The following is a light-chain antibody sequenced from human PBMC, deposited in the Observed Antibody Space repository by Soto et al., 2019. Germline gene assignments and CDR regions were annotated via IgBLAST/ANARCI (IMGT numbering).Light chain of an antibody. CDR2: LGS. Sequence: DVVMTQSPLSLPVPLGERAPISAPPGQNLLYSIEYTNLDWYLKKPGQSPQLLIYLGSNRASGVPDRFSGSGSGTEFTLTISRVEAEDVGVYYCMQTLRTPRTFGGGTKVELK. J-gene: IGKJ4*01. CDR1: QNLLYSIEYTN. V-gene: IGKV2-28*01. CDR3: MQTLRTPRT.